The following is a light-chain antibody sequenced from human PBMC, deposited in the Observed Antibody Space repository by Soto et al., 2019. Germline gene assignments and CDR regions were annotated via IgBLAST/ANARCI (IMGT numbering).Light chain of an antibody. CDR3: CSYVGSPTSNYV. Sequence: QSVLTQPASVSGSPGQSITISCTGSSSDVGSYKFVSWYQQHPGNAPKLMIYEGTKRPSGVSNRFSGSKSGNTASLTISGLQAEDEADYYCCSYVGSPTSNYVFGTGTKVTVL. CDR1: SSDVGSYKF. V-gene: IGLV2-23*01. CDR2: EGT. J-gene: IGLJ1*01.